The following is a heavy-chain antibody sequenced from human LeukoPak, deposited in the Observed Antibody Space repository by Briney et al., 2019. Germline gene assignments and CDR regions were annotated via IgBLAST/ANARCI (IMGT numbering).Heavy chain of an antibody. CDR3: ARLVYYDSSGTWFDP. V-gene: IGHV1-18*01. Sequence: ASVKVSCKASGYTFSSYGISWVRQAPGQGLEWMGWITVYNGNTNYLLKFQGRVTMTTDTSTGTAYMELRSLRSDDTAVYYCARLVYYDSSGTWFDPWGQGTLVTVSS. CDR1: GYTFSSYG. J-gene: IGHJ5*02. D-gene: IGHD3-22*01. CDR2: ITVYNGNT.